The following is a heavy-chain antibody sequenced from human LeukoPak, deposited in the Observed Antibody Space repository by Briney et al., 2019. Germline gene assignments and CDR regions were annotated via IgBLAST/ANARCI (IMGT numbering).Heavy chain of an antibody. CDR1: GFTFSSYG. V-gene: IGHV3-30*18. Sequence: GGSLRLSCAASGFTFSSYGMHWVRQAPGKGLEWVAVISYDGSNKYYADSVKGRFTISRDNSKNTLYLQMNSLRAEDTAVYYCAKTPPSSWLMEYYYYMDVWGKGTTVTVSS. CDR3: AKTPPSSWLMEYYYYMDV. D-gene: IGHD6-13*01. J-gene: IGHJ6*03. CDR2: ISYDGSNK.